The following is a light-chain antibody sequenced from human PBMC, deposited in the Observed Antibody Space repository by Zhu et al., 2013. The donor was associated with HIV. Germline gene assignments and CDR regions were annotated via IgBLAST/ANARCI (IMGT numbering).Light chain of an antibody. CDR2: DAS. CDR3: QQYNNWPPIT. CDR1: QSVSSSY. J-gene: IGKJ5*01. V-gene: IGKV3-15*01. Sequence: EIVLTQSPVTLSLSPGERATLSCGASQSVSSSYLAWYQQRPGQAPRLLIYDASNRATGIPARFSGSGSGTEFTLTISSLQSEDFALYYCQQYNNWPPITFGQGTRLEIK.